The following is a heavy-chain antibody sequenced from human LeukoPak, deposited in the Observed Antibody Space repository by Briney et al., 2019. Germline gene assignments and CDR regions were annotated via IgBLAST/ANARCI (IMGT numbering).Heavy chain of an antibody. CDR2: IYYSGST. J-gene: IGHJ4*02. V-gene: IGHV4-31*03. CDR1: GGSISSGGYY. D-gene: IGHD2-15*01. CDR3: ARGHCSGGSCYSHDY. Sequence: SQTLSLTCTVSGGSISSGGYYWSWIRQHPGKGLEWIGYIYYSGSTYYNPSLKSRVTISVDTSKNQFSLKLSSVTAADTAVYHCARGHCSGGSCYSHDYWGQGTLVTVSS.